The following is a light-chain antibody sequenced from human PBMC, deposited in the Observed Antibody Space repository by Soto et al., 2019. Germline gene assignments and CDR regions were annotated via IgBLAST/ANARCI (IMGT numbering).Light chain of an antibody. CDR3: QQYNSYST. CDR2: KAS. Sequence: DIQMTQCPSTLSASVGDRVVITCRASHSISSWLAWYQQKPGKAPKLLIYKASSLESGVPSRFSGSGSGTEFTLTISRLEPEDFAVYYCQQYNSYSTFGQGTKVDIK. CDR1: HSISSW. J-gene: IGKJ1*01. V-gene: IGKV1-5*03.